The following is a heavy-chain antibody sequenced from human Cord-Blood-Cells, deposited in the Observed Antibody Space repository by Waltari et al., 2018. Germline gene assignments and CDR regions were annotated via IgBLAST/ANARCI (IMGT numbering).Heavy chain of an antibody. Sequence: QVQLQESGPGLVKPSATLSLPCPVPGYPISSGYFWGWIRQPPGKGLEWIGSIYHSGSTYYNPSLKSRVTISVDTSKNQFSLKLSSVTAADTAVYYCARPLKLDAFDIWGQGTMVTVSS. CDR2: IYHSGST. CDR3: ARPLKLDAFDI. CDR1: GYPISSGYF. V-gene: IGHV4-38-2*01. J-gene: IGHJ3*02.